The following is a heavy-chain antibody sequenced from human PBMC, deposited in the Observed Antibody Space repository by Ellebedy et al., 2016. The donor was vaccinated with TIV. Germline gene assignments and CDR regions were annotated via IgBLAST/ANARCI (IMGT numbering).Heavy chain of an antibody. V-gene: IGHV3-72*01. CDR3: TTVSMIVVIDDYDFDY. CDR1: GFTFSDHY. J-gene: IGHJ4*02. CDR2: TTNKASSYTT. Sequence: GGSLRLSCAASGFTFSDHYMDWVRQAPGKGLEWVGRTTNKASSYTTEYAASVRGRFTISRDHSKNALYLQMNSLKTEDTAVYYCTTVSMIVVIDDYDFDYWGQGTLVTVSS. D-gene: IGHD3-22*01.